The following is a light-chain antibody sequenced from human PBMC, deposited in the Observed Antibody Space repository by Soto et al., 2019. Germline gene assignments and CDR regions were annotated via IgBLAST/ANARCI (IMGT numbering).Light chain of an antibody. CDR1: SSDVGGFNS. CDR2: DVN. J-gene: IGLJ1*01. V-gene: IGLV2-11*01. Sequence: QSALTQPRSVSGSPGQSVTISCTGTSSDVGGFNSVSWYQQHPGKAPKLMIYDVNKRPSGVPDRFSGSKSGSTASLTISGLQAEDEADYYCQSYDSSLSGSYVFGTGTKLTVL. CDR3: QSYDSSLSGSYV.